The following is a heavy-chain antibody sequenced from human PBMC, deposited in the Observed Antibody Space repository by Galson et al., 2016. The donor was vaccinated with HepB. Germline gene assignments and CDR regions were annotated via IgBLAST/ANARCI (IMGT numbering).Heavy chain of an antibody. D-gene: IGHD3-10*01. CDR2: ITISGGYR. CDR3: ARTYGSGSYRRDAFDI. Sequence: SLRLSCAASGFTFSSYAMSWVRQAPGKGLEWVSAITISGGYRYYADSVKGRFTISRDNSKNTLYLQMNSLRAEDTAVYYCARTYGSGSYRRDAFDIWGQGTMVTVSS. J-gene: IGHJ3*02. V-gene: IGHV3-23*01. CDR1: GFTFSSYA.